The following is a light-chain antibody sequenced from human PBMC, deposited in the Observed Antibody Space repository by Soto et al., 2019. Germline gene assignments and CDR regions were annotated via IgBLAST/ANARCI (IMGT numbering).Light chain of an antibody. CDR1: QSISSW. CDR3: MQATQSSWT. J-gene: IGKJ1*01. Sequence: DIKMTQSPSTLSATAGDRVTITCRASQSISSWLAWYQHKPGKAPKLLIYDASNLDSGVPSRFSGSGSGTDFTLTISRVEAEDVGVYYCMQATQSSWTFGQGTKVDIK. V-gene: IGKV1-5*01. CDR2: DAS.